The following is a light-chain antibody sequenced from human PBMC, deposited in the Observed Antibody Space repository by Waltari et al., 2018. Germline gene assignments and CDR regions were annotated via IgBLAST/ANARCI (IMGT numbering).Light chain of an antibody. Sequence: QSALTQPASVSGSPGLSITISCTGTSGDVGGYKYVSWYKQHPGKAPKLMIYDVSNRPSGVSDRFSGSKSGNTASLTISGLQAEDEADYYCSSYTSSSTLAFGGGTKLTVL. CDR3: SSYTSSSTLA. CDR2: DVS. J-gene: IGLJ2*01. CDR1: SGDVGGYKY. V-gene: IGLV2-14*03.